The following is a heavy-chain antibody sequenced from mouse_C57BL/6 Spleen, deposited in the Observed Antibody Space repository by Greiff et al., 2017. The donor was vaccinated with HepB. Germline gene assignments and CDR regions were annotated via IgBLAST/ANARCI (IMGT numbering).Heavy chain of an antibody. V-gene: IGHV1-64*01. D-gene: IGHD1-1*01. CDR2: IHPNSGST. Sequence: QVQLQQPGAELVKPGASVKLSCKASGYTFTSYWMHWVKQRPGQGLEWIGMIHPNSGSTNYNEKFKSKATLTVDKSASTAYMQLSSLTSEDSAVYYCARCAITTVVGYWYCDVWGTGTTVTVSS. CDR1: GYTFTSYW. J-gene: IGHJ1*03. CDR3: ARCAITTVVGYWYCDV.